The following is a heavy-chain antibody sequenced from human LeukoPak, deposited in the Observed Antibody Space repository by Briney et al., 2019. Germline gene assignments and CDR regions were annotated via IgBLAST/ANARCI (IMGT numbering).Heavy chain of an antibody. CDR1: GGSFSGCY. CDR3: ARAVRGARGAFDI. CDR2: INHSGSP. V-gene: IGHV4-34*01. Sequence: PSETLSLTCAVYGGSFSGCYWSWIRQPPGKGLEWIGEINHSGSPNYNPSLKSRVTISVDTSKNQFSLKLSSVTAADTAVYYCARAVRGARGAFDIWGQGTMVTVSS. D-gene: IGHD3-10*01. J-gene: IGHJ3*02.